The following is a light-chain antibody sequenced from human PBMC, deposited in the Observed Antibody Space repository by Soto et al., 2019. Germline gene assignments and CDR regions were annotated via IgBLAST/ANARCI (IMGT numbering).Light chain of an antibody. CDR1: QSVSIR. CDR2: DAS. V-gene: IGKV3-11*01. J-gene: IGKJ5*01. CDR3: QQRSNWPPIT. Sequence: EIIMTQSPDILSVSPGERATLSCRASQSVSIRLAWYQQKPGQAXRLLIYDASNRATGIPARFSGSGSGTDFTLTISSLEPEDFAVYYGQQRSNWPPITFGQGTRLEIK.